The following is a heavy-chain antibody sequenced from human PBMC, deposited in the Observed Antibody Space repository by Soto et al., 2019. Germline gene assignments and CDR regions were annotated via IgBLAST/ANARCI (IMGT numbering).Heavy chain of an antibody. CDR2: ISYDGSNK. Sequence: PGGSLILSCAASGFTFSSYAMHWVRQAPGKGLEWVAVISYDGSNKYYADSVKGRFTISRDNSKNTLYLQMNSLRAEDTAVYYCARSQYYDILTAPGDHYYYYGMDVWGQGTTVTVSS. CDR1: GFTFSSYA. J-gene: IGHJ6*02. D-gene: IGHD3-9*01. CDR3: ARSQYYDILTAPGDHYYYYGMDV. V-gene: IGHV3-30-3*01.